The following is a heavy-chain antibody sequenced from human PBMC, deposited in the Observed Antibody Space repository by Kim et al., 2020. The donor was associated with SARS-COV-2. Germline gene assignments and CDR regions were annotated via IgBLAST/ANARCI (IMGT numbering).Heavy chain of an antibody. CDR2: IYYSGST. Sequence: SETLSLTCTVSGGSISSGGYYWSWIRQHPGKGLEWIGYIYYSGSTYYNPSLKSRVTISVDTSKNQFSLKLSSVTAADTAVYYCAREAVAYCGGDCWGGWFDPWGQGTLVTVSS. J-gene: IGHJ5*02. D-gene: IGHD2-21*02. CDR3: AREAVAYCGGDCWGGWFDP. V-gene: IGHV4-31*03. CDR1: GGSISSGGYY.